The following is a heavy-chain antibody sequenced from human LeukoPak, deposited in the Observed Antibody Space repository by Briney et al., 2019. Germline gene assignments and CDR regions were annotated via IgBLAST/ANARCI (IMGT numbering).Heavy chain of an antibody. CDR1: GFTFSGYD. Sequence: GGSLRLSCAASGFTFSGYDMNWVRQAPGKGLVWVSRINSDGSSPTYADSVKGRFTISRDNAKNTLYLQMNSLRAEDTAVYYCGKSAEVASGKAPDHWGQGTLVTVSS. J-gene: IGHJ4*02. V-gene: IGHV3-74*01. CDR3: GKSAEVASGKAPDH. CDR2: INSDGSSP. D-gene: IGHD6-13*01.